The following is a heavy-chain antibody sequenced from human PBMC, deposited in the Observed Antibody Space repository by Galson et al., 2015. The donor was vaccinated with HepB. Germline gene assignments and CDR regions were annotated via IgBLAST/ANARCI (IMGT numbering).Heavy chain of an antibody. CDR1: GFTFSSYA. CDR2: ISGTNSGT. J-gene: IGHJ3*02. CDR3: AKGILGLCSGAACYGVDI. D-gene: IGHD2-2*01. V-gene: IGHV3-23*01. Sequence: SLRLSCAASGFTFSSYAMSWVRAAPGKRLEWAAAISGTNSGTYHADSVKGRFTISRDNSKNTLYLQMNSLRAEDTAVYYCAKGILGLCSGAACYGVDIWGQRKMVTVAS.